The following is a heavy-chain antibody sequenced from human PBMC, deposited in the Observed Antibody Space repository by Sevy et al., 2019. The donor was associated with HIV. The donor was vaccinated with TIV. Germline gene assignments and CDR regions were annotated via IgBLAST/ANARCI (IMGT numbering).Heavy chain of an antibody. V-gene: IGHV1-46*02. CDR2: INPTSSST. CDR3: ARGDGTGRCFDC. J-gene: IGHJ4*02. CDR1: GYTFNNYY. Sequence: ASVKVSCKASGYTFNNYYIHWVRQAPGQGLQWMGVINPTSSSTYYPPKFQGRVTMTRDTSTSTVSMDLSSLRSEDTAVYYCARGDGTGRCFDCWGQGTLVTVSS. D-gene: IGHD1-26*01.